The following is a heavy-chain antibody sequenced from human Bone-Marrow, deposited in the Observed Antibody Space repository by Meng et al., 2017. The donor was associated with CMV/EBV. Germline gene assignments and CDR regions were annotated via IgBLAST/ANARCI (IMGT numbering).Heavy chain of an antibody. Sequence: YTCTSYGISWVRQAPGQGLEWMGWISAYNGNTNYAQKLQGRVTMTTDTSTSTAYMELRSLRSDDTAVYYCARAPRLEWLLSLAYFDYWGQGTLVTVSS. J-gene: IGHJ4*02. CDR1: YTCTSYG. CDR3: ARAPRLEWLLSLAYFDY. CDR2: ISAYNGNT. D-gene: IGHD3-3*01. V-gene: IGHV1-18*01.